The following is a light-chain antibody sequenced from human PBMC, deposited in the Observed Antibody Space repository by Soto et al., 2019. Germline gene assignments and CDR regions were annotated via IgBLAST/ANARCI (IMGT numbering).Light chain of an antibody. J-gene: IGKJ1*01. CDR1: QSVSSN. CDR3: QQYSIWRT. V-gene: IGKV3-15*01. Sequence: EIVMTQSPATLSVSPGERATLSCRASQSVSSNLAWYQQIPGQAPRLLIYGASTRATGIPARFSGSGSGTEFTLTISSLQSEDFAVYYCQQYSIWRTFGQGTKVDIK. CDR2: GAS.